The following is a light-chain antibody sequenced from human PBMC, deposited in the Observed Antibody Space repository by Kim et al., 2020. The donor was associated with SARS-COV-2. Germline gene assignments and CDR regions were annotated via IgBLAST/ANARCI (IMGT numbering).Light chain of an antibody. CDR1: SGHSSYA. J-gene: IGLJ3*02. CDR2: LNSDGRH. CDR3: QTWRTGIRV. V-gene: IGLV4-69*01. Sequence: QLVLTQSPSASASLGASVKLTCTLSSGHSSYAIAWHQQQPEKGPRHLIKLNSDGRHRKGDAIPVRFSGSSSGAERYLTSSSLQSEDDADYYCQTWRTGIRVFGGGTQLTVL.